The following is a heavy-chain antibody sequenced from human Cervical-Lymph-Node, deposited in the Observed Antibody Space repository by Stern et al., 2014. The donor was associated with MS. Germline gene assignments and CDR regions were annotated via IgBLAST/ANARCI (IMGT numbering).Heavy chain of an antibody. J-gene: IGHJ6*02. CDR1: GDSFSSQT. CDR2: ILPLVGIP. D-gene: IGHD2-8*01. Sequence: QMQLVQSGAEVRKPGSSVKVSCKASGDSFSSQTIIWVRQAPGQGLEWMGRILPLVGIPNYAQKFQGRVTLSADRSTSTVYLELRSLRSDDTAMYFCARSKGSGAVEWLYGMDVWGQGTAVAVSS. CDR3: ARSKGSGAVEWLYGMDV. V-gene: IGHV1-69*09.